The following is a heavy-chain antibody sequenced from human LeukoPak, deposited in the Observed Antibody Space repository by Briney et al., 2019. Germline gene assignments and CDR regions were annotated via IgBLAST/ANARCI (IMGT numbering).Heavy chain of an antibody. J-gene: IGHJ4*02. CDR3: AREGRGDLDY. V-gene: IGHV4-34*01. CDR1: GGSFSGYY. CDR2: INHSGST. Sequence: PSETLSLTCAVYGGSFSGYYWSWIRQPPGKGLEWIGEINHSGSTNYNPSLKSRVTISVDTSKNQFSLKLSSVTAADTAVYCCAREGRGDLDYWGQGTLVTVSS.